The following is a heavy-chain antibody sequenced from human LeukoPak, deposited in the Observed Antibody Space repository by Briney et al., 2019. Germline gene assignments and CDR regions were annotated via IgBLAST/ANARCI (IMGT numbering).Heavy chain of an antibody. D-gene: IGHD3-22*01. CDR2: IDWDDDK. Sequence: RKSGPTLANPTQTLTLTCTFSGFSLSASGMCVIWIRQPPGKALEWLARIDWDDDKYYSTSLKTRLTISKDTSKNQVVLTMTNMDPVDTATYYCARMVYDTKNFDYWGQGTLVTVSS. J-gene: IGHJ4*02. CDR1: GFSLSASGMC. V-gene: IGHV2-70*11. CDR3: ARMVYDTKNFDY.